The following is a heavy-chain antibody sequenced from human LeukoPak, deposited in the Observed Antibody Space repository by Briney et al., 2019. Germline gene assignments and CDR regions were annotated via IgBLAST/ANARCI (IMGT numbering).Heavy chain of an antibody. V-gene: IGHV3-21*01. CDR2: ISSSSSYI. CDR1: GFTFSSYS. CDR3: ARDSSGSYNLFDP. D-gene: IGHD1-26*01. J-gene: IGHJ5*02. Sequence: PGGSLRLSCAASGFTFSSYSMNWVRQASGKGLEWVSSISSSSSYIYYADSVKGRFTISRDNAKNSLYLQMNSLRAEDTAVYYCARDSSGSYNLFDPWGQGTLVTVSS.